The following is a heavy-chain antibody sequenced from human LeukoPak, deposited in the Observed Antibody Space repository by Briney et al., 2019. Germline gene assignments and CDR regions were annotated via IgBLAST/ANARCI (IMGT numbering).Heavy chain of an antibody. CDR2: ISRSSSTI. Sequence: PGGSLRLSCAASGFTFSTYIMNWVRQAPGKGLEWVSYISRSSSTIYYADSVKGRFTISRDNAKNSLYLQMNSLRDEDTAVYYCARGYGGNPDYFDYWGQGTLVTVSS. D-gene: IGHD4-23*01. J-gene: IGHJ4*02. CDR3: ARGYGGNPDYFDY. CDR1: GFTFSTYI. V-gene: IGHV3-48*02.